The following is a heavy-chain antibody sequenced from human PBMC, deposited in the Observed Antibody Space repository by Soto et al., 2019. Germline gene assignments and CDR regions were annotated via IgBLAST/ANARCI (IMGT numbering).Heavy chain of an antibody. CDR1: GGTFSSYA. CDR2: IIPIFGTA. Sequence: SVKVSCKASGGTFSSYAISWVRQAPGQGLEWMGGIIPIFGTANYAQKFQGRVTITADKSMSTAYMELSSLRSEDTAVYYCARDHGSSGWRYFDYWGQGTLVTVSS. D-gene: IGHD6-19*01. V-gene: IGHV1-69*06. J-gene: IGHJ4*02. CDR3: ARDHGSSGWRYFDY.